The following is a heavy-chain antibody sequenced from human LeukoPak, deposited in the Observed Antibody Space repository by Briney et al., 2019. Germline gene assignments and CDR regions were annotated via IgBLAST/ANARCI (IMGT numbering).Heavy chain of an antibody. CDR2: INPNSGIT. J-gene: IGHJ4*02. Sequence: GASVKVSCKASGYTFTGYYMHWVRQAPGQGLEWMGWINPNSGITYYEQKFQGRATLTRDTSISTAYMELSRLTSDDTAVYYCARSVAIGASGILFGYWGQGTLVTVSS. CDR3: ARSVAIGASGILFGY. V-gene: IGHV1-2*02. CDR1: GYTFTGYY. D-gene: IGHD3-10*01.